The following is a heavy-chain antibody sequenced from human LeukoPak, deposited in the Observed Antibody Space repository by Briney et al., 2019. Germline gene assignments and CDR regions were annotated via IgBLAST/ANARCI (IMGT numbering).Heavy chain of an antibody. CDR1: GFTFSDYI. Sequence: GGSLRLSCEASGFTFSDYILDWVRQAPGKGLEWVGRIRRGSNRYTTEYAASVKGRFIISRDDSENSLYLHMNSLKTEDTAVYYCTRRFFGLELQENWFDPWGQGTLVTVSS. V-gene: IGHV3-72*01. D-gene: IGHD1-7*01. J-gene: IGHJ5*02. CDR2: IRRGSNRYTT. CDR3: TRRFFGLELQENWFDP.